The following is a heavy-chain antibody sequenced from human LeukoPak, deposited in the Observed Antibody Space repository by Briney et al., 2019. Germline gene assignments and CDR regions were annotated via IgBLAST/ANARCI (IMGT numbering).Heavy chain of an antibody. CDR2: ISGGGGST. V-gene: IGHV3-23*01. D-gene: IGHD1-26*01. J-gene: IGHJ4*02. Sequence: GGSLRLSCAASGFTFSDYAMSWVRQAPGEGLEWVSTISGGGGSTYYADSVKGRFTISRDNSKNTLYLQVNSLRAEDTAVYYCAKGGKWDVTPFDYWGQGTLVTVSS. CDR1: GFTFSDYA. CDR3: AKGGKWDVTPFDY.